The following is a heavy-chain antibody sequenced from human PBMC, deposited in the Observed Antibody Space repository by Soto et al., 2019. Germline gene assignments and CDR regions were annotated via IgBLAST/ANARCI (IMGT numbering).Heavy chain of an antibody. CDR1: GGTFSSYA. V-gene: IGHV1-69*01. CDR3: ARDRLGAVAGT. J-gene: IGHJ5*02. Sequence: SVKVSCKAAGGTFSSYAISWVRQAPGQGLEWMGGIIPIFGTANHAQKFQGRVTITADESTSTAYMELSSLRSEDTAVYYCARDRLGAVAGTWGQGTLVTVSS. D-gene: IGHD6-19*01. CDR2: IIPIFGTA.